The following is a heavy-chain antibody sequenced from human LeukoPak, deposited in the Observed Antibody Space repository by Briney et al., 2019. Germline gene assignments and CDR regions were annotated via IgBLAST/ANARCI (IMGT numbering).Heavy chain of an antibody. Sequence: PSETLSLTCTVSGGSISSGSYYWSWIRQPAGKGLEWIGRIYTSGSTNYNPSLKSRVTISVDTSKNQFSLKLSSVTAADTAVYYCATHSGSYYRDAFDIWGQGTMVTVSS. V-gene: IGHV4-61*02. CDR1: GGSISSGSYY. D-gene: IGHD3-10*01. J-gene: IGHJ3*02. CDR2: IYTSGST. CDR3: ATHSGSYYRDAFDI.